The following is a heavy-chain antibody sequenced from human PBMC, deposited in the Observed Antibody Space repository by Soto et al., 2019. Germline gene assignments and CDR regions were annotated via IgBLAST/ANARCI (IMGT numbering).Heavy chain of an antibody. CDR2: IYYTGAT. Sequence: SETLSLTCTVSGGSITSGDYYWTWIRQPPGKGLEWIGYIYYTGATNYNPSLKSRVTISKDTYKNHFSLGLTFVTAADTAVYFCAGGSDALDVWGLVNTVTVSS. CDR1: GGSITSGDYY. D-gene: IGHD6-19*01. J-gene: IGHJ6*02. CDR3: AGGSDALDV. V-gene: IGHV4-61*03.